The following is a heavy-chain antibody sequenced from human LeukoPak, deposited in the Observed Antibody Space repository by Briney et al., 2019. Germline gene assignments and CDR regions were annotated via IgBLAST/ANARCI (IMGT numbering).Heavy chain of an antibody. Sequence: GRSLRLSCAASGFTFSSYAMSWVRQAPGKGMEWVANINQDGRIQYYADSVRGRFIISRNNAKNSLYLQMYSLRAEDTAIYFCSRSRDYLGQGALVTVSS. CDR2: INQDGRIQ. CDR1: GFTFSSYA. J-gene: IGHJ4*02. CDR3: SRSRDY. V-gene: IGHV3-7*03.